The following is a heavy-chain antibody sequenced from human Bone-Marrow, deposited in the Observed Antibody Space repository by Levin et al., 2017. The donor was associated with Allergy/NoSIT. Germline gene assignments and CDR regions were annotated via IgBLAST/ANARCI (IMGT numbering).Heavy chain of an antibody. D-gene: IGHD5-24*01. Sequence: GESLKISCKVSGDSLTEVAIHWVRQAPGKGLEWMGGYDPEDAETVYAQKFQGRVTMTEDTDTDTAYMELSSLRSEDTAVYFCATTPYNARGSIAGDEYFDYWGQGTVVTVS. CDR3: ATTPYNARGSIAGDEYFDY. V-gene: IGHV1-24*01. CDR1: GDSLTEVA. CDR2: YDPEDAET. J-gene: IGHJ4*02.